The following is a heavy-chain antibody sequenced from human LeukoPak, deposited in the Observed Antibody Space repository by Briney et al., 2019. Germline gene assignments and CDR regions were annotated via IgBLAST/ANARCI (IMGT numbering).Heavy chain of an antibody. V-gene: IGHV3-7*01. D-gene: IGHD2-2*01. CDR2: INQDGSEN. CDR1: GFTFGNYW. Sequence: HAGGPLRLSCAASGFTFGNYWMNWVRQAPGKGLEWVASINQDGSENYYVDSVKGRFTISRDNAKKSLYLQMNSLRVEDTAVYYCARSLSDSSTGCFISCGFDPWGQGTLVTVSS. J-gene: IGHJ5*02. CDR3: ARSLSDSSTGCFISCGFDP.